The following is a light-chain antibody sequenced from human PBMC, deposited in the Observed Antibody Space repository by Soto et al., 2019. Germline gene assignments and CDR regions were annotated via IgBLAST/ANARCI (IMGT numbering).Light chain of an antibody. CDR2: RAS. CDR3: QEYNTYPGT. CDR1: QIVVDW. Sequence: DIQMTQSPSTLSASVGDRVTITCRASQIVVDWLAWFQQKPGKAPKLLIYRASTLESGVPSRFSGSGSGTEFTLTISSLQPDDFATYYCQEYNTYPGTFGQGTKLEMK. J-gene: IGKJ2*01. V-gene: IGKV1-5*03.